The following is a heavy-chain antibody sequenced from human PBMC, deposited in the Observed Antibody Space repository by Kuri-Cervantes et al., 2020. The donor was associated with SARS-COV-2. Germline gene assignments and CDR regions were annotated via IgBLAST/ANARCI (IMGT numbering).Heavy chain of an antibody. CDR1: GFTFSSYW. V-gene: IGHV3-74*01. J-gene: IGHJ4*02. CDR3: ARDRANGYNNDY. D-gene: IGHD5-24*01. CDR2: INSDGSST. Sequence: GESLKISCAASGFTFSSYWMHWVRQAPGKGLVWVSRINSDGSSTSYADSVKGRFTISRDNAKNSLYLQMNSLRAEDTAVYYCARDRANGYNNDYWGQGTLVTVSS.